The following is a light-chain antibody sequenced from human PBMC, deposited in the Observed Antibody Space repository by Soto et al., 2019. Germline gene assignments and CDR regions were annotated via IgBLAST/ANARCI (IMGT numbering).Light chain of an antibody. CDR3: QQRSNWPPFT. Sequence: EILLAQSPATLSLSPGESVTLAWRASQSVSSYLAWYQQKPGQATRLIIYDASNRANGIPARFSGSGSGTDFTLTISSLEPEDFAFYYCQQRSNWPPFTFGQGTRLEIK. V-gene: IGKV3-11*01. J-gene: IGKJ5*01. CDR2: DAS. CDR1: QSVSSY.